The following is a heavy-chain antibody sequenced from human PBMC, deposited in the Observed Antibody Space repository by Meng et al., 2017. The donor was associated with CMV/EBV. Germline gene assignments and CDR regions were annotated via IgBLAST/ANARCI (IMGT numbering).Heavy chain of an antibody. CDR2: IYYSGTT. J-gene: IGHJ4*02. D-gene: IGHD3-22*01. CDR3: ARLSGSGTTSTGYHYAFDS. CDR1: GGSISSAYYY. V-gene: IGHV4-30-4*08. Sequence: QVQLHESGPGMVQSSQPLPLPCRCSGGSISSAYYYWSWIRQPPGNGLEWIGYIYYSGTTYYNPSLESRVTISVDTSKTQFSLNLSSVTAADTAVYYCARLSGSGTTSTGYHYAFDSWGQGTLVTVSS.